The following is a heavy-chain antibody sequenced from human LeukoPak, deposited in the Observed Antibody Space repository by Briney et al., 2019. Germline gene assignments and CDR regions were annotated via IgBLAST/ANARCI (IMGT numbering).Heavy chain of an antibody. Sequence: GGSLRLSCAGSGFTFSSYAMSWVRQAPGKGLEWVSVITGGARTTYYADSVKGRFTISRDNSKNTVFLQMNSLRAEDTAVYYCAKDTPLTAYGSGWSTNAFDYWGQGALVTVSS. V-gene: IGHV3-23*01. CDR1: GFTFSSYA. CDR2: ITGGARTT. D-gene: IGHD6-19*01. CDR3: AKDTPLTAYGSGWSTNAFDY. J-gene: IGHJ4*02.